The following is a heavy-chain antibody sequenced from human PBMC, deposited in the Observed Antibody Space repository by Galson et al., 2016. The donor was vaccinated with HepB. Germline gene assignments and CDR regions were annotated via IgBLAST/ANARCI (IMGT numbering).Heavy chain of an antibody. CDR1: GFTFTTYG. D-gene: IGHD3-10*01. Sequence: SLRLSCAASGFTFTTYGMHWVRRAPGKGLESVAIISFDGTNKYYADSVKGRFTISRDNSKNTLYLQMNSLRAEDTAVYYCAKVPSMVRGFWGQGTMVTVSS. V-gene: IGHV3-30*18. CDR2: ISFDGTNK. J-gene: IGHJ3*01. CDR3: AKVPSMVRGF.